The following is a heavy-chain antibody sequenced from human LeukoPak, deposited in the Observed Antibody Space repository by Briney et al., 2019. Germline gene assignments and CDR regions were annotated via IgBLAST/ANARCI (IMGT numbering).Heavy chain of an antibody. CDR2: VSSSGGGT. CDR3: AKEFDSSGFFDC. J-gene: IGHJ4*02. D-gene: IGHD3-22*01. CDR1: GFTFRNYA. Sequence: GGSLRLSCAASGFTFRNYAMSWVRRAPGKGREWVSAVSSSGGGTYFAASVKGRFTISRDNSKNTLYLQMNSLRAEDTAEYYCAKEFDSSGFFDCWGQGTLVTVSS. V-gene: IGHV3-23*01.